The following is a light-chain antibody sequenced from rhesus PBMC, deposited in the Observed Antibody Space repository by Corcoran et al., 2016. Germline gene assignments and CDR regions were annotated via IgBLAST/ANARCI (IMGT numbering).Light chain of an antibody. CDR3: YQHSSGYS. CDR1: QSVSSH. V-gene: IGKV3-10*01. Sequence: QVILTQSPATLSLSPGERATLSCRASQSVSSHLAWYQQQPGQAPRLFIYGASSRPTGIPYRFSGSCSGTDFTLTISSLEPEDVGVYHCYQHSSGYSFGQGTKVEIK. CDR2: GAS. J-gene: IGKJ2*01.